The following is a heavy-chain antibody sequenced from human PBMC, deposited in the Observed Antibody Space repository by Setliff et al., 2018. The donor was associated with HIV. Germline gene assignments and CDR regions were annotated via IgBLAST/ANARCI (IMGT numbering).Heavy chain of an antibody. CDR3: AGGFWGGPLFDP. V-gene: IGHV4-39*01. CDR2: IYYVGST. Sequence: LSLTFNVSGDSIRSRSFYWAWIRQPPGERPEWIGTIYYVGSTYYNPYLKSRASIFVDTSKNQFSLKLYSVTAADTAVYYCAGGFWGGPLFDPWGRGTLVTVSS. J-gene: IGHJ5*01. CDR1: GDSIRSRSFY. D-gene: IGHD3-3*01.